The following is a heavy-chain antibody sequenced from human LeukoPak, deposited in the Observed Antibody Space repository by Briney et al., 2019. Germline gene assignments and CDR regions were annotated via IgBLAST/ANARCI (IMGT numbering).Heavy chain of an antibody. Sequence: GRSLRLSCAASGFGFSSDAMHWVRQAPGKGLEWVAAISYDGSKRYYADSVKGRLTISRDNSKNMMFLQMDSLRVGDTAIYYCARLRWELLGIDYWGQGTLVTVSS. CDR2: ISYDGSKR. CDR3: ARLRWELLGIDY. V-gene: IGHV3-30*04. D-gene: IGHD4-23*01. CDR1: GFGFSSDA. J-gene: IGHJ4*02.